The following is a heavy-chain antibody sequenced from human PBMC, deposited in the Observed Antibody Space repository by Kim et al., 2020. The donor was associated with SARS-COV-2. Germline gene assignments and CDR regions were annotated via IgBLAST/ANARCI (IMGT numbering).Heavy chain of an antibody. CDR3: ARVGAYCGGDCYLTFDY. J-gene: IGHJ4*02. Sequence: FQGRVTITRDTSASTAYMELSSLRSEDTAVYYCARVGAYCGGDCYLTFDYWGQGTLVTVSS. V-gene: IGHV1-3*01. D-gene: IGHD2-21*01.